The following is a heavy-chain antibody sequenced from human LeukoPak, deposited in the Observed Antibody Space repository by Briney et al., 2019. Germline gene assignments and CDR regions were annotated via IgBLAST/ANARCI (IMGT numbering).Heavy chain of an antibody. D-gene: IGHD1-1*01. CDR3: ASGEGSTKTAY. CDR2: IIKSGSS. CDR1: GGTISHYY. V-gene: IGHV4-4*09. Sequence: SETLSLTCTVSGGTISHYYWNWMRQPPGRGPEWIGYIIKSGSSNYNPSLKSRVTISLGTSQNQFSLNLRSVTAADTAVYYCASGEGSTKTAYWGQGTRVTVSS. J-gene: IGHJ4*02.